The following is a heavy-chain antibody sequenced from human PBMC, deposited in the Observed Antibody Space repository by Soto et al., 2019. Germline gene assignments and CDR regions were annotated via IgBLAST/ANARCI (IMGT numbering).Heavy chain of an antibody. CDR3: ARGGYYDSSGSRNYHYYGMNV. D-gene: IGHD3-22*01. CDR2: ISAYDDNT. J-gene: IGHJ6*02. CDR1: GYRFTSYG. V-gene: IGHV1-18*01. Sequence: GASVKVSCKASGYRFTSYGISWVRQAPGQGLEWLGWISAYDDNTKYAQTLQGRVSMSTDTSTNTAYMELRSLRSDDTAMYYCARGGYYDSSGSRNYHYYGMNVWGQGTMVTVSS.